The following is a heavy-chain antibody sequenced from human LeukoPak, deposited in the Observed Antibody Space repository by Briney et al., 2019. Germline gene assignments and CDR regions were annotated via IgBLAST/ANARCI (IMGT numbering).Heavy chain of an antibody. CDR1: GGSISSSSYY. CDR2: IYYSGST. V-gene: IGHV4-39*01. Sequence: SETLSLTCTVSGGSISSSSYYWGWIRQPPGKGLEWIGSIYYSGSTYYNPSLKSRVTISVDTSKNQFSLKLSSVTAADTAVYYCARTGHDSSGYYFYFDYWGQGTLVTVSS. CDR3: ARTGHDSSGYYFYFDY. J-gene: IGHJ4*02. D-gene: IGHD3-22*01.